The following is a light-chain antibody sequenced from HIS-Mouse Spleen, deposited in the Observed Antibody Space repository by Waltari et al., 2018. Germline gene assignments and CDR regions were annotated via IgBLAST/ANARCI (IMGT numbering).Light chain of an antibody. CDR1: SLRSYY. Sequence: SSDLTQDPAVSVALGQTVRITCKGDSLRSYYSSWYQQKPGQAPVLVIYGKNNRPSGIPDRFSGSSSGNTASLTITGAQAEDEADYYCNSRDSSGNHVVFGGGTKLTVL. V-gene: IGLV3-19*01. CDR2: GKN. J-gene: IGLJ2*01. CDR3: NSRDSSGNHVV.